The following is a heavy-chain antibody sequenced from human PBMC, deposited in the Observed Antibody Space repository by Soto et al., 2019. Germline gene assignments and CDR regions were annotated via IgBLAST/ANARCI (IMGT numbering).Heavy chain of an antibody. Sequence: QVQLQESGPGLVKASQTLSLICSVSGESISSGGYYWIWIRHHPGKGLEWIGYIYDSESAYYNPSLKSRVTISMDTSKNHFAMTLSSVTAADTAVYYCARASSSSSAADYWGQGTLITVSS. CDR2: IYDSESA. CDR3: ARASSSSSAADY. V-gene: IGHV4-31*03. CDR1: GESISSGGYY. D-gene: IGHD6-6*01. J-gene: IGHJ4*02.